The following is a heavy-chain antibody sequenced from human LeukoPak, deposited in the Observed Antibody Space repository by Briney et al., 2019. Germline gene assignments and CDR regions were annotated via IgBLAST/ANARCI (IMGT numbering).Heavy chain of an antibody. CDR2: ISYDGSNK. D-gene: IGHD4-23*01. Sequence: GGSLRLSCAASGFTFSSYGMHWVRQAPGKGLEWVAVISYDGSNKYYADSVKGRFTISRDNSKNTLYLQMNSLRAEDTAVYYCAKVENYGGNPNGAFDIWGQGTMVTVSS. V-gene: IGHV3-30*18. CDR3: AKVENYGGNPNGAFDI. J-gene: IGHJ3*02. CDR1: GFTFSSYG.